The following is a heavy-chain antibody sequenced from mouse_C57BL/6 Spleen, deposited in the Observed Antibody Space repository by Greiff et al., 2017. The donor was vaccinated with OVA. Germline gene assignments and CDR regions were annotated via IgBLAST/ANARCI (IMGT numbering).Heavy chain of an antibody. CDR2: IYPGDGDT. V-gene: IGHV1-82*01. Sequence: QVQLQQSGPELVKPGASVKISCKASGYAFSSSWMNWVKQRPGTGLEWIGRIYPGDGDTNYNGKFKGKATLTADKSSSTAYMQLSSLTSEDSAVYFCARNPSGDVWGTGTTVTVSS. J-gene: IGHJ1*03. CDR1: GYAFSSSW. CDR3: ARNPSGDV.